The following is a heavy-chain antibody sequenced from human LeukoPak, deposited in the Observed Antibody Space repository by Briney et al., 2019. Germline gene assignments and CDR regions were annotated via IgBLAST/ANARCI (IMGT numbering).Heavy chain of an antibody. V-gene: IGHV3-53*01. CDR2: LYSDGNT. CDR3: ARGVEPLAANTLAY. Sequence: GGSLRLSCAASGFTVITNDMTWVRQAPGKGLEWVSDLYSDGNTKYADSVQGRFTISRDNSKNTLYLEMNSLSPDDTAVYYCARGVEPLAANTLAYWGQGTLVTASS. D-gene: IGHD1-14*01. CDR1: GFTVITND. J-gene: IGHJ4*02.